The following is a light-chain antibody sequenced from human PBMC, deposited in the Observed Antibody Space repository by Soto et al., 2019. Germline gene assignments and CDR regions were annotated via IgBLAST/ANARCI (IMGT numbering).Light chain of an antibody. J-gene: IGKJ2*01. Sequence: EIVLTQSPGTLSLSPGERATLSCRASQSISSAYLAWYQQKPGQAPRLLIYGASSRATGIPDRFSGSGSGTDFTLTISRLELEDFTVYYCQQYGGSPLYTFGQGTKLEIK. CDR1: QSISSAY. CDR2: GAS. V-gene: IGKV3-20*01. CDR3: QQYGGSPLYT.